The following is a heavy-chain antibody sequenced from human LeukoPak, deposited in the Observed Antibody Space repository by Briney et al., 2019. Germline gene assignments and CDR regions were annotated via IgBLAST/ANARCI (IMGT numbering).Heavy chain of an antibody. Sequence: PGRSLRLSCAASGFTFNDYAMHWVRQPPGKGLEWLSIISYNSGYIGCADSVKGRFTVSRDNTEDSVYLQMNSLRPEDTAIYFCAKVRGTYSSGFFFDSWGQGALVTVSS. CDR2: ISYNSGYI. CDR1: GFTFNDYA. D-gene: IGHD6-19*01. V-gene: IGHV3-9*01. CDR3: AKVRGTYSSGFFFDS. J-gene: IGHJ4*02.